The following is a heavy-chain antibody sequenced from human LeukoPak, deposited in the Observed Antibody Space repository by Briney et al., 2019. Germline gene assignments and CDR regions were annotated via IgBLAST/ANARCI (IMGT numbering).Heavy chain of an antibody. V-gene: IGHV4-59*01. CDR2: IYYSGST. D-gene: IGHD2-2*01. CDR3: ASHGAGTRRFDY. J-gene: IGHJ4*02. CDR1: GGSISSYY. Sequence: SETLSLTCTVSGGSISSYYWSWIRQPPGKGLEWIGYIYYSGSTNYNPSLKSRVTISVDTSKNQFSLKLTSVTAADTPVYYCASHGAGTRRFDYWGQGTLVTVSS.